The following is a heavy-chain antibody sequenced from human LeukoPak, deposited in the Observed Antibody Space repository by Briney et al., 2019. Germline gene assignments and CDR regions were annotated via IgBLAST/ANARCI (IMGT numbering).Heavy chain of an antibody. CDR3: ARRGRYCTNGVCYLEGNRFDP. J-gene: IGHJ5*02. V-gene: IGHV5-51*01. Sequence: GESLKISCKGSGYSFTSYWIGWVRQMPGKGLEWMGIIYPGDSDTRYSPSFQGQVTISADKSISTAYLQWSSLKASDTAMYYCARRGRYCTNGVCYLEGNRFDPWGQGTLVTVSS. D-gene: IGHD2-8*01. CDR1: GYSFTSYW. CDR2: IYPGDSDT.